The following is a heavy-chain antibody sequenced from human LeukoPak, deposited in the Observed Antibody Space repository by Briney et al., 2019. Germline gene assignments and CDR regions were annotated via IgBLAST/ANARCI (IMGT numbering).Heavy chain of an antibody. CDR3: AREMVGYCSGGRWYHDNWFDP. V-gene: IGHV4-59*12. CDR2: IYYSGST. Sequence: SSETLSLTCTVSGRSISSYYWSWIRQPPGKGLEWIGYIYYSGSTNYNPSLKSRVTISVDTSKNQFYMKLSSVTAEDTAVYYCAREMVGYCSGGRWYHDNWFDPWGQGTLVTVSS. J-gene: IGHJ5*02. CDR1: GRSISSYY. D-gene: IGHD2-15*01.